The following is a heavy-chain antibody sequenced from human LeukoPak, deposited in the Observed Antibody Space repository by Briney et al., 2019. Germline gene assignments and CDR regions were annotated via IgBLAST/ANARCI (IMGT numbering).Heavy chain of an antibody. J-gene: IGHJ4*02. CDR1: GFTFSSYS. CDR3: ATKRFDY. V-gene: IGHV3-48*02. CDR2: ISSSGTHI. Sequence: GGSLRLSCAASGFTFSSYSMNWVRQAPGKGLKWVSYISSSGTHIFYADSVKGRFTISRDNAKNSLYLQMNSLRDEDTAVYYCATKRFDYWGQGTLVTVSS.